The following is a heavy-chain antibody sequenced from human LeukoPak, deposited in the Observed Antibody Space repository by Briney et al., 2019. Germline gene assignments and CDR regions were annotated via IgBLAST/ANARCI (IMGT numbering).Heavy chain of an antibody. D-gene: IGHD1-7*01. V-gene: IGHV4-59*01. CDR3: ARGSRELYYFDY. CDR2: IYYSGST. CDR1: GGSISSYY. J-gene: IGHJ4*02. Sequence: SETLSLTCTVSGGSISSYYWCWMRPPPGKGLEWIGYIYYSGSTKYNPSVKSRVTISVDASKTQFSLKLSSVTAADTAVYYCARGSRELYYFDYWGQGTLVTVSS.